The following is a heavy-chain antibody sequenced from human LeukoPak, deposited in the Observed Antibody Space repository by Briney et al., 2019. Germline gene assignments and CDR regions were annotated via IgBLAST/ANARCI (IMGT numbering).Heavy chain of an antibody. D-gene: IGHD3-16*02. J-gene: IGHJ5*02. CDR2: MTPNSGNT. Sequence: GASVKVSCKASGYTFTNYDINWVRQATGQGLEWMGWMTPNSGNTGYAQKFQGRVTMTRNTSISTAYMELSSLRSEDTAMYYCARRLGELSTDRRTFYAWGQGTLVTVSS. CDR1: GYTFTNYD. V-gene: IGHV1-8*01. CDR3: ARRLGELSTDRRTFYA.